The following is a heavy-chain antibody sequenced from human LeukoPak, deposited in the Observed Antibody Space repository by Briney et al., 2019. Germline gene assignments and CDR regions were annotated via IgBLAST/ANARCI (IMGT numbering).Heavy chain of an antibody. Sequence: PGRSLRLSCAASGFTFSSYSMNWVRQAPGKGLEWVSYISSSSSTIYYADSVKGRFTISRDNAKNSLYLQMNSLRDEDTAVYYCARIPNSYYYYGMDVWGQGTTVTVSS. CDR3: ARIPNSYYYYGMDV. V-gene: IGHV3-48*02. J-gene: IGHJ6*02. CDR1: GFTFSSYS. CDR2: ISSSSSTI.